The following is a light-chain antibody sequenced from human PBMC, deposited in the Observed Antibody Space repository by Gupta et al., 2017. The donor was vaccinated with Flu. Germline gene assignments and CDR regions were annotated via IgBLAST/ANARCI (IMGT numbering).Light chain of an antibody. V-gene: IGLV2-14*01. CDR2: DVS. J-gene: IGLJ2*01. CDR3: SSYSATGALAL. CDR1: SSDIGSYDY. Sequence: SALTQPASVSGSPGQSINIPCTGTSSDIGSYDYVSWYQQSPGRAPKLMIYDVSNRPSGISDRFSGSKSGNTASLTISGLQAEDEADYYCSSYSATGALALFGGGTKVTVL.